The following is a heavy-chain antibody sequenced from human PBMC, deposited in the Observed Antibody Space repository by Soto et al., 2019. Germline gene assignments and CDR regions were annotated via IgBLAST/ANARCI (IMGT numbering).Heavy chain of an antibody. CDR3: EKGDYCSGGSCYSVLDY. D-gene: IGHD2-15*01. CDR1: GFPFSSYA. Sequence: EVPLLESGGGLVQPGGSLRLSCAASGFPFSSYAMSWVRQAPGKGLEWCSAISGSGVSKYYAASVKGRFTISSDNSKNTLYLQMNSRRAEDTAVYYCEKGDYCSGGSCYSVLDYWGQGTLVPVSS. J-gene: IGHJ4*02. CDR2: ISGSGVSK. V-gene: IGHV3-23*01.